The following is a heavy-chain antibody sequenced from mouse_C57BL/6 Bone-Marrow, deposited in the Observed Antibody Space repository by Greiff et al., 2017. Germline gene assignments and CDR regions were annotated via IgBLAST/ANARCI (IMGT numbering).Heavy chain of an antibody. CDR2: IHPNSGST. CDR3: APYGSYCCFAV. V-gene: IGHV1-64*01. Sequence: QVQLQQPGAELVKPGASVKLSCKASGYTFTSYWMHWVKQRPGQGLEWIGMIHPNSGSTNYNEKFKSKATLTVDKSSSTAYMQLSSLPSEDSAVYYSAPYGSYCCFAVWGTGTTVTVSA. CDR1: GYTFTSYW. J-gene: IGHJ1*03. D-gene: IGHD6-1*01.